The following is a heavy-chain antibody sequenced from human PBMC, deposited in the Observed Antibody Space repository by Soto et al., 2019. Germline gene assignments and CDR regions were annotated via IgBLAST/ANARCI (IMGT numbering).Heavy chain of an antibody. CDR3: ARIPVDTSMIYWLDP. CDR2: IYYSGNT. Sequence: SETLSVTCTFLCGSVISGDYYWCWIRQPPGKGLEWIGYIYYSGNTNYNPSLKSRVIISVDTSKNLFSLKLTSVTAADTAVYYCARIPVDTSMIYWLDPWGQGTLVTVSS. D-gene: IGHD5-18*01. V-gene: IGHV4-61*08. J-gene: IGHJ5*02. CDR1: CGSVISGDYY.